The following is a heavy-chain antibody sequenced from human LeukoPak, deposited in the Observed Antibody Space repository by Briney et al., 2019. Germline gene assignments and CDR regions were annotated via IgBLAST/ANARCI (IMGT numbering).Heavy chain of an antibody. D-gene: IGHD2-2*01. CDR2: IHHSGST. CDR1: GYSISSGYH. J-gene: IGHJ4*02. V-gene: IGHV4-38-2*02. Sequence: MASETLSLTCTVSGYSISSGYHWGWIRQPPGKGLEWIGSIHHSGSTYYNPALKSRVTISVDTSKKQFSLNLRSVTAADTAVYYCARVQSYAYGFDYWGQGTLVTVSS. CDR3: ARVQSYAYGFDY.